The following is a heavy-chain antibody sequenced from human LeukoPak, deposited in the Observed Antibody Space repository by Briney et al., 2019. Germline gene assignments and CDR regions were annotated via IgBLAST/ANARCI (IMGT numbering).Heavy chain of an antibody. D-gene: IGHD5-18*01. CDR2: IKQDGSVE. Sequence: PGGSLRLSCAASGFTFENYWMSWVRQAPGKGPEWVANIKQDGSVEHYLDSVKGRFKVSRDNAKNSLILQMNSLRVEDTAVYYCARWAGVTDYWGQGTLVTVSS. J-gene: IGHJ4*02. V-gene: IGHV3-7*01. CDR3: ARWAGVTDY. CDR1: GFTFENYW.